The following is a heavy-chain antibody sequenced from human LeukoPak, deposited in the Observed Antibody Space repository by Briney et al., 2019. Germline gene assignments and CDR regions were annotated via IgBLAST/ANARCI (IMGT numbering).Heavy chain of an antibody. J-gene: IGHJ4*02. CDR2: ISSNGGST. CDR3: ARSRIDIVVVPAAEGSFDY. Sequence: GGSLRLSCAASGFTFSSYAMHWVRQAPGKGLEYVPAISSNGGSTYYANSVKGRFTISRDNSKNTLYLQMGSLRAEDMAVYYCARSRIDIVVVPAAEGSFDYWGQGTLVTVSS. CDR1: GFTFSSYA. V-gene: IGHV3-64*01. D-gene: IGHD2-2*01.